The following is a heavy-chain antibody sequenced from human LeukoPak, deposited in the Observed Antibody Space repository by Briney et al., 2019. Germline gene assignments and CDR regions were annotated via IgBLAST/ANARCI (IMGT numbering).Heavy chain of an antibody. CDR1: GYTFTSYG. Sequence: ASVKVSCKASGYTFTSYGISWVRQAPGQGLEWMGWISAYNGNTNYAQKLQGRVTMTTDTSTSTAYMDLRSLRSDDMAVYYCVRDIGECTSASCYAPFIDYWGQGTLVTVSS. D-gene: IGHD2-2*01. CDR2: ISAYNGNT. J-gene: IGHJ4*02. CDR3: VRDIGECTSASCYAPFIDY. V-gene: IGHV1-18*03.